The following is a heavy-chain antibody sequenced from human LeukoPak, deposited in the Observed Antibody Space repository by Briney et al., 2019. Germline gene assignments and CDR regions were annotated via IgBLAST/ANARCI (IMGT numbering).Heavy chain of an antibody. CDR3: ARVGARGMI. J-gene: IGHJ3*02. CDR2: VIHSGST. CDR1: GGSFSGYY. D-gene: IGHD6-13*01. V-gene: IGHV4-34*12. Sequence: PSETLSLTCAVYGGSFSGYYWSWIRQSPGKGLEWIGEVIHSGSTNYNPSLKSRVAISVDTSKNQFSLKLSSVTAADRAVYCCARVGARGMIWGQGTMVTVSS.